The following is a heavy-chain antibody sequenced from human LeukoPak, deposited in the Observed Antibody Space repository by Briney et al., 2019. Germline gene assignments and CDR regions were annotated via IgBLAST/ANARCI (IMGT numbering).Heavy chain of an antibody. CDR1: GGTFSSYA. CDR3: ARARYYDILTGYYHFDY. Sequence: GSSVKVSCKASGGTFSSYAISWVRQAPGQGLERMGGIIPIFGTANYAQKFQGRVTITTDESTSTAYMELSSLRSEDTAVYYCARARYYDILTGYYHFDYWGQGTLVTVSS. V-gene: IGHV1-69*05. J-gene: IGHJ4*02. D-gene: IGHD3-9*01. CDR2: IIPIFGTA.